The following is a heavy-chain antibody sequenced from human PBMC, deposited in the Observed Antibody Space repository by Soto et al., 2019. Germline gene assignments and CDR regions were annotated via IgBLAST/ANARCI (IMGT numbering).Heavy chain of an antibody. CDR1: GFTFSSYA. CDR3: AKDQYEVDYYVRAEYFQH. J-gene: IGHJ1*01. Sequence: EVQLLESGGGLVQPGGSLRLSCAASGFTFSSYAMSWVRQAPGKGLEWVSAISGSGGSTYYADSVKGRFTISRDNSKNTLYLQMNSLRAEDTAVYYCAKDQYEVDYYVRAEYFQHWGQGTLVTVSS. D-gene: IGHD3-10*02. V-gene: IGHV3-23*01. CDR2: ISGSGGST.